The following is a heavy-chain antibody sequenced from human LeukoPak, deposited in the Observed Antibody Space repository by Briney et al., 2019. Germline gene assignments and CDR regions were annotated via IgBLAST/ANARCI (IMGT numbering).Heavy chain of an antibody. V-gene: IGHV3-30-3*01. J-gene: IGHJ4*02. CDR3: AREEGYSGYDPDYFDY. D-gene: IGHD5-12*01. CDR2: ISYDGSNK. CDR1: GYTFTGYY. Sequence: SCKASGYTFTGYYMHWVRQAPGKGLEWAAVISYDGSNKYYADSVKGRFTISRDNSKNTLYLQMNSLRAEDTAVYYCAREEGYSGYDPDYFDYWGQGTLVTVSS.